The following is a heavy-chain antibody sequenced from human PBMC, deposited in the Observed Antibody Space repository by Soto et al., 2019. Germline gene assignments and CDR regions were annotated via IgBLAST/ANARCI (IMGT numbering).Heavy chain of an antibody. CDR2: INQDGTEK. CDR1: GLAFSTHW. V-gene: IGHV3-7*01. CDR3: VRSGDNYNLLDY. D-gene: IGHD1-1*01. J-gene: IGHJ4*02. Sequence: PGGSLRLSCAASGLAFSTHWMTWVRQTPGKGLEWVANINQDGTEKYYVDSVKGRFTISRDNAKNSLYLQINSLRGDDTAIYYCVRSGDNYNLLDYWGQGTPVTVSS.